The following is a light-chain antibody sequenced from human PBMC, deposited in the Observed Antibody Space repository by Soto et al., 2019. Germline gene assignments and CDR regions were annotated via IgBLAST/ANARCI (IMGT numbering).Light chain of an antibody. CDR3: QKYDNVPFT. J-gene: IGKJ3*01. CDR2: DAA. Sequence: DIQMTQSPDSLSASVGDRVTITCQASHDITNYVNWYQQKPGRAPRLLIYDAANLATGVPSRFSGSGSETDCTFTIASLQPEDVGIYYCQKYDNVPFTFGPGTKVNIK. CDR1: HDITNY. V-gene: IGKV1-33*01.